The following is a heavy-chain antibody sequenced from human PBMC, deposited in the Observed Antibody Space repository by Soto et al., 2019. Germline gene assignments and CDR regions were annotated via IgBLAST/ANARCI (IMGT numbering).Heavy chain of an antibody. J-gene: IGHJ5*02. CDR2: INHSGST. CDR1: GGSFSGYY. D-gene: IGHD3-10*01. CDR3: ATRITMVRGAYAPRGCWFDP. Sequence: QVQLQQWGAGLLKPSETLSLTCAVYGGSFSGYYWSWIRQPPGKGLEWIGEINHSGSTNYNPSLKSRVPNAVDSSKIQFSLKLSSVTAADTAVYYCATRITMVRGAYAPRGCWFDPWGQGTLVTVSS. V-gene: IGHV4-34*01.